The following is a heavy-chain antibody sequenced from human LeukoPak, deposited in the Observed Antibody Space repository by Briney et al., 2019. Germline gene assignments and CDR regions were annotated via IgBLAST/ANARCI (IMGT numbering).Heavy chain of an antibody. D-gene: IGHD1-26*01. CDR3: ARDLGGSYYTEYAFDI. V-gene: IGHV4-59*01. CDR1: GGSISSYY. CDR2: IYYSGST. Sequence: PSETLSLTCTVSGGSISSYYWSWIRQPPGKGLEWIGYIYYSGSTNYNPSLKSRVTISVDTSKNQFSLKLSSVTAADTAVYYCARDLGGSYYTEYAFDIWGQGTMVTVSS. J-gene: IGHJ3*02.